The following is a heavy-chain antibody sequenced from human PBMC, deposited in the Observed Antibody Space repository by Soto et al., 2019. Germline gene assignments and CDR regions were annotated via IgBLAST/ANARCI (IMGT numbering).Heavy chain of an antibody. CDR2: ISYDGSNK. V-gene: IGHV3-30*04. Sequence: GGPLRLSCAASGFTFSSYAMHWVRQAPGKGLEWVAVISYDGSNKYYADSVKGRFTISRDNSKNTLYLQMNSLRAEDTAVYYCAKGMTTVTHAYYYYYGMDVWGQGTTVTVSS. CDR1: GFTFSSYA. J-gene: IGHJ6*02. CDR3: AKGMTTVTHAYYYYYGMDV. D-gene: IGHD4-4*01.